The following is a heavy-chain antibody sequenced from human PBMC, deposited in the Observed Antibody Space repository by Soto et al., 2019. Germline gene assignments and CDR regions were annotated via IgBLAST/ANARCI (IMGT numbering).Heavy chain of an antibody. Sequence: GGSLRLSCAASGFTFSNSAMSWVRQAPGKGLEWVANIKQDGSQKWYGDSVKGRLTISRDNAKTSLYLQMNSLRAEDTAVYYCATHCNGGDCYLGFDYWGQGTLVTVSS. J-gene: IGHJ4*02. CDR1: GFTFSNSA. CDR2: IKQDGSQK. V-gene: IGHV3-7*02. CDR3: ATHCNGGDCYLGFDY. D-gene: IGHD2-15*01.